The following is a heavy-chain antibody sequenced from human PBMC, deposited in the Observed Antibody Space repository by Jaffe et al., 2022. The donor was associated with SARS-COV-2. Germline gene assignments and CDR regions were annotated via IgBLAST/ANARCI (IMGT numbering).Heavy chain of an antibody. Sequence: QVQLVESGGGVVQPGRSLRLSCAASGFTFSSYAMHWVRQAPGKGLEWVAVISYDGSNKYYADSVKGRFTISRDNSKNTLYLQMNSLRAEDTAVYYCARDRGFDRGYFDYWGQGTLVTVSS. CDR3: ARDRGFDRGYFDY. CDR2: ISYDGSNK. CDR1: GFTFSSYA. D-gene: IGHD3-10*01. V-gene: IGHV3-30-3*01. J-gene: IGHJ4*02.